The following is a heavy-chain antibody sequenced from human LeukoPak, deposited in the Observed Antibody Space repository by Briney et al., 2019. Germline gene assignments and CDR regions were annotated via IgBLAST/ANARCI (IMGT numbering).Heavy chain of an antibody. J-gene: IGHJ4*02. Sequence: GGSLRLSCAASGFTFSSYSMNWVRQAPGKGLEWVSYISSSSSTIYYADSVKGRFTISRDNAKNSLYLQMNSLRDEDTAVYYCARPKWEQQLGFFDYWGQGTLVTVSS. CDR3: ARPKWEQQLGFFDY. CDR1: GFTFSSYS. D-gene: IGHD6-13*01. V-gene: IGHV3-48*02. CDR2: ISSSSSTI.